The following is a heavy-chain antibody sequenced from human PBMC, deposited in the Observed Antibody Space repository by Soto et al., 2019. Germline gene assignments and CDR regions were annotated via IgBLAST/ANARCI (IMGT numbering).Heavy chain of an antibody. D-gene: IGHD6-6*01. Sequence: SETLSLTCTVSGGSISSSSYYWGWIRQPPGKGLEWIGSIYYSGSTYYNPSLKSRVTISVDTSKNQFSLKLSSVTAADTAVYYCARHWASIAARYYFDYWGQGTLVTVSS. J-gene: IGHJ4*02. CDR2: IYYSGST. CDR3: ARHWASIAARYYFDY. CDR1: GGSISSSSYY. V-gene: IGHV4-39*01.